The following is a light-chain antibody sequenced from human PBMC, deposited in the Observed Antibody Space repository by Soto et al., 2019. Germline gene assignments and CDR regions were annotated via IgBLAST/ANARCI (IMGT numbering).Light chain of an antibody. CDR3: QQYGSSPYT. CDR2: GAS. Sequence: EIVLTQSPGTLSLSPGERATLSCRASQSVSSSYLAWYQQKPGQAPRLLIYGASSRATGIPDRFSGSGSGTDFTRTISRLEPEYFAVYYWQQYGSSPYTFGQGTKLEIK. CDR1: QSVSSSY. V-gene: IGKV3-20*01. J-gene: IGKJ2*01.